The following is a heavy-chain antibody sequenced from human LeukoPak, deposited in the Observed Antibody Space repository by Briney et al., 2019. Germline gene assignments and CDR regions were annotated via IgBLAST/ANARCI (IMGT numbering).Heavy chain of an antibody. Sequence: GGSLRLSCAASGFTFSSYAMSWVRQAPGKGLEWVSAISGSGGSTYYADSVKGRFTISRDNSKNTLYLQMNSLRAEDTAVYYRAKDDCSSTSCYILDWGQGTLVTVSS. D-gene: IGHD2-2*02. CDR3: AKDDCSSTSCYILD. V-gene: IGHV3-23*01. CDR1: GFTFSSYA. CDR2: ISGSGGST. J-gene: IGHJ4*02.